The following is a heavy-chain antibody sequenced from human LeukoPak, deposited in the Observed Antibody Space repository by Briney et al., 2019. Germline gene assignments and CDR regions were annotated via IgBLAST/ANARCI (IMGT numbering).Heavy chain of an antibody. J-gene: IGHJ4*02. D-gene: IGHD2-15*01. Sequence: GALRLSCAASGFTFSSYAMSWVRQAPGKGLEWVSNISGRGGSGGSTYYADSVKGRFTISRDNSKNTLYLQVNSLRAEDTAVYYCAKSGLNRFDYWGQGTLVTVSS. CDR2: ISGRGGSGGST. V-gene: IGHV3-23*01. CDR3: AKSGLNRFDY. CDR1: GFTFSSYA.